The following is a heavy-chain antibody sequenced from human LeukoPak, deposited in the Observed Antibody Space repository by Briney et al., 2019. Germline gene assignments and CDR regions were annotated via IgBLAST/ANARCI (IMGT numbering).Heavy chain of an antibody. CDR2: ISGNAGST. J-gene: IGHJ4*02. D-gene: IGHD3-22*01. CDR3: ARDSSVFDY. Sequence: GGSLRLSCAASGFTLSSYAMSWVRQAPGKGLEWVSLISGNAGSTYYADSVKGRFTISRDNSKNSLYLQMNSLRAEDTAVYYCARDSSVFDYWGQGTLVTVSS. V-gene: IGHV3-23*01. CDR1: GFTLSSYA.